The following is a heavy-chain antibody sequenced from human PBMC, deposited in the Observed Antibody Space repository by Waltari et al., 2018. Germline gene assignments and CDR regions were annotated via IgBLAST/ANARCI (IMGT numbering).Heavy chain of an antibody. V-gene: IGHV3-7*01. CDR2: IKYDGSAK. J-gene: IGHJ4*02. CDR1: GFIFSNYW. Sequence: VQLLESGGGLVQPGGSLRLSCAASGFIFSNYWMSWVRQAPGKGLEWLANIKYDGSAKYYVESVRGRFTISRDNAENSLYLQMSSLRADDTAVYYCATSRAAAGNDWGQGTLVSVSS. D-gene: IGHD6-13*01. CDR3: ATSRAAAGND.